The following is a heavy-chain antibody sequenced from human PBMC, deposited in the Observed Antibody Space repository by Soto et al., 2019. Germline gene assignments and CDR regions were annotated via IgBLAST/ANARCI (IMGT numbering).Heavy chain of an antibody. CDR3: ARQQLVRVVYFDS. CDR2: IIPIFGTA. D-gene: IGHD6-13*01. CDR1: GGTFSSNA. J-gene: IGHJ4*02. Sequence: SVKVSCKASGGTFSSNAISWVRQAPGQGLEWMGGIIPIFGTANYVQKFQGRVTIAADESTSTGYMELSSLTSEDTAVYYCARQQLVRVVYFDSWGQGTLVTVSS. V-gene: IGHV1-69*13.